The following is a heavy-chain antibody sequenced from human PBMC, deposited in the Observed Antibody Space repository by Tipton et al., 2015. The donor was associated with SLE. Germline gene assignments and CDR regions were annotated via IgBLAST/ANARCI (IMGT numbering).Heavy chain of an antibody. J-gene: IGHJ3*02. Sequence: TLSLTCAVYGVSFSGHYWNWIRQAPGKGLEWIGEINHSGSATYKSSLKSRVTMSVDKAKNQFSLKLRSVIAADTAVYYCARRFSVATPFNAFDIWGQGTLVTVSS. V-gene: IGHV4-34*01. D-gene: IGHD6-6*01. CDR3: ARRFSVATPFNAFDI. CDR1: GVSFSGHY. CDR2: INHSGSA.